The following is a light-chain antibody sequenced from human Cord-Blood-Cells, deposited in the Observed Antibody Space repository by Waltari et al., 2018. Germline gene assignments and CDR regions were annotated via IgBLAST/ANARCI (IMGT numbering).Light chain of an antibody. Sequence: DIQMTQSPSSLSASVGDRVTITCRASQSLSSYLNWYQQKPGKAPKLLNYAASSLQSGVPSRFSGSGSGTDFTLTISSLQPEDFATYYCQQSYSTPFTFGPGTKVDIK. J-gene: IGKJ3*01. CDR3: QQSYSTPFT. CDR1: QSLSSY. CDR2: AAS. V-gene: IGKV1-39*01.